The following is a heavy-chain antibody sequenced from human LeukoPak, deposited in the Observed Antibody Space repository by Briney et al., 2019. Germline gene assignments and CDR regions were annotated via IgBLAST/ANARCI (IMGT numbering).Heavy chain of an antibody. D-gene: IGHD4-23*01. V-gene: IGHV3-48*01. Sequence: SGGSLRLSCAASGFTFSSYSMNWVRQAPGKGLEWVSYISGHSSTISYADSVKGRFTISRDNAKNSLYLQMNSLRADDTAVYYCARDWNYGGTIDFWGQGTLVAVSS. CDR3: ARDWNYGGTIDF. CDR1: GFTFSSYS. CDR2: ISGHSSTI. J-gene: IGHJ4*02.